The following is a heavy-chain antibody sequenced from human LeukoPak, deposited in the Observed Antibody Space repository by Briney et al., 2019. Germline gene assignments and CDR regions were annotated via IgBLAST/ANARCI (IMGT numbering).Heavy chain of an antibody. CDR2: MNPNSGNT. J-gene: IGHJ6*03. CDR3: ARGRVTMVRGARVSYYMDV. CDR1: GYTFTSYD. D-gene: IGHD3-10*01. Sequence: GASVKVSCKASGYTFTSYDINWVRQATGQGLEWMGWMNPNSGNTGYAQKFQGRVTMTRNTSISTAYMELSSLRSEDTAVYYCARGRVTMVRGARVSYYMDVWGKGTTVTVSS. V-gene: IGHV1-8*01.